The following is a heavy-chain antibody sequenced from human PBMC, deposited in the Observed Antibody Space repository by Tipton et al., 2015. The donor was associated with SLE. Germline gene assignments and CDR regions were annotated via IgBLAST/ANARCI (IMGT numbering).Heavy chain of an antibody. J-gene: IGHJ4*02. CDR2: IKQHGGEK. Sequence: SLRLSCAASGFTFSSYWMGWVRQAPGKGLEWVANIKQHGGEKYYVDSVKGRFTISRDNAENSLYLQMDSLRVEDTAVYYCAKDASLPDYWGQGTLVTVSS. CDR3: AKDASLPDY. CDR1: GFTFSSYW. V-gene: IGHV3-7*01.